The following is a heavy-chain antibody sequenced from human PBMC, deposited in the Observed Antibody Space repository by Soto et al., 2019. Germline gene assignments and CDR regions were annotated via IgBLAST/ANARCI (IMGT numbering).Heavy chain of an antibody. CDR3: AKEQYSSGWYY. J-gene: IGHJ4*02. Sequence: GGSLRLSCAASGFTFDDYAMHWVRQAPGKGLEWVSGISWNSGSIGYADSVKGRFTISRDNAKNSLYLQMNSLRAEDTALYYCAKEQYSSGWYYWGQGTLVTVSS. V-gene: IGHV3-9*01. CDR1: GFTFDDYA. CDR2: ISWNSGSI. D-gene: IGHD6-19*01.